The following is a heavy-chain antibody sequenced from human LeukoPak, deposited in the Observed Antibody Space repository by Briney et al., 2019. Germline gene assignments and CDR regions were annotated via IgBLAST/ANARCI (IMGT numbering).Heavy chain of an antibody. CDR1: GFTFSSYW. D-gene: IGHD3/OR15-3a*01. CDR2: ISSDGSTT. J-gene: IGHJ4*02. CDR3: ARDLGHAFDY. Sequence: GGSLRLSCIASGFTFSSYWMHWVRQAPGKGLVWVSRISSDGSTTSYAGSVKGRFTISRDNAKNTMYLQMNSLRDEDTAVYYCARDLGHAFDYWGQGTLVTVSS. V-gene: IGHV3-74*01.